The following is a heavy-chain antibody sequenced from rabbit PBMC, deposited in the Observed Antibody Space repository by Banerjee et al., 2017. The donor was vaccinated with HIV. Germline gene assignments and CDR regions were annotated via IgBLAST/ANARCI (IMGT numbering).Heavy chain of an antibody. CDR1: GSDISSYYY. V-gene: IGHV1S43*01. CDR2: SHAAYATI. Sequence: QSLEESGGGLVTPGGTLTLTCTASGSDISSYYYMCWVRQAPGKGLELIGCSHAAYATIWYTSWVNGRFTISRSTSLNTVDLKMTSLTAADTATYFCASDTGNGYGDAFNLWGPGTLVTVS. D-gene: IGHD6-1*01. CDR3: ASDTGNGYGDAFNL. J-gene: IGHJ4*01.